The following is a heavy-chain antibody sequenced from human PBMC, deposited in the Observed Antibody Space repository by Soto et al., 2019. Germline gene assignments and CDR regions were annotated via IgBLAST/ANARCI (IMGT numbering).Heavy chain of an antibody. CDR2: IGNIYYSGST. D-gene: IGHD3-22*01. CDR1: GGSISRSSFF. CDR3: AISGYYDTSGYYFYFDY. Sequence: SETLSLTCTVSGGSISRSSFFWGWIRQPPGKGLEWIGSIGNIYYSGSTYYNPSLKSRVTISVDTSKNQFSLKLSSVTAADTAVYYCAISGYYDTSGYYFYFDYWGQETLVTVSS. J-gene: IGHJ4*02. V-gene: IGHV4-39*01.